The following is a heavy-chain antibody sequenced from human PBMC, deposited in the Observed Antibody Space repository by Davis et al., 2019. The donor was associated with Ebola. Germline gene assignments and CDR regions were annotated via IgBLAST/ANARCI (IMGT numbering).Heavy chain of an antibody. D-gene: IGHD6-13*01. CDR1: GYTFTSYS. Sequence: ASVKVSCKTSGYTFTSYSISWLRQAPGQGLEWMGWISAYNGQIKYAQTFEGRVTMTTDTSTNTGYMELRSLKSDDTAMYYCAKDSSSWAYYDSAGYPFDHWGQGTLVTVSS. CDR2: ISAYNGQI. CDR3: AKDSSSWAYYDSAGYPFDH. J-gene: IGHJ4*02. V-gene: IGHV1-18*01.